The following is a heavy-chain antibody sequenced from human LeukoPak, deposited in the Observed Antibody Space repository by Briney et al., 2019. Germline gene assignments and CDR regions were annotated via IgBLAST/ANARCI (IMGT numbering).Heavy chain of an antibody. CDR3: ARHVWFFDY. D-gene: IGHD3-10*01. V-gene: IGHV4-38-2*02. Sequence: SETLSLTCTVSGYSISTGYYWDWIRQPPGKGLEWIGTFYHGGSTYYNPSLKSRVTISVDTSKNQFSLNLTSVTAADTAVYYCARHVWFFDYWGQGTLVTVSS. CDR1: GYSISTGYY. J-gene: IGHJ4*02. CDR2: FYHGGST.